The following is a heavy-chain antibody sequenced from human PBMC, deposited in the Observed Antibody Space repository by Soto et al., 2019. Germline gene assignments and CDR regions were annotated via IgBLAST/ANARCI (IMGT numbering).Heavy chain of an antibody. Sequence: SETLSLTCTVSGGSISSYYWSWIRQPPGKGLEWIGYIYYSGSTNYNPSLKSRVTISVDTSKNQFSLKLSSVTAADTAVYYCARVTVIATLYGMDVWGQGTTVTVSS. CDR3: ARVTVIATLYGMDV. J-gene: IGHJ6*02. CDR2: IYYSGST. CDR1: GGSISSYY. V-gene: IGHV4-59*01. D-gene: IGHD4-17*01.